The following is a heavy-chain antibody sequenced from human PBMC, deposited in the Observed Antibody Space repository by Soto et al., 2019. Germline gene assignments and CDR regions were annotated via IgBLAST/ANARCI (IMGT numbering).Heavy chain of an antibody. Sequence: QVQLQQWGAGLLKPSETLSLTCAVYGGSFSGYYWSWIRQPPGKGLEWIGEINHSGSTNYNPSLKSRVTISVDTSKNQFSLKLSSVTAADTAVYYCARLRASPICWLLTNAFDIWGQGTMVTVSS. V-gene: IGHV4-34*01. CDR2: INHSGST. CDR3: ARLRASPICWLLTNAFDI. D-gene: IGHD3-22*01. CDR1: GGSFSGYY. J-gene: IGHJ3*02.